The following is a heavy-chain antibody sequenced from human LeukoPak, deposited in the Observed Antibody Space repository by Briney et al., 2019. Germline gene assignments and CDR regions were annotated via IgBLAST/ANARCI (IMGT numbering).Heavy chain of an antibody. Sequence: ASVKVSCKASGYSFTTYGLTWVRQVPGQGLEWMGWISTFNGKTIYAQNFQGTVTMTTDTSTSTAYMELKSLRSDDTAIYYCARVWGGPDHWGQGTLVTVSS. CDR3: ARVWGGPDH. CDR2: ISTFNGKT. V-gene: IGHV1-18*01. CDR1: GYSFTTYG. D-gene: IGHD3-16*01. J-gene: IGHJ4*02.